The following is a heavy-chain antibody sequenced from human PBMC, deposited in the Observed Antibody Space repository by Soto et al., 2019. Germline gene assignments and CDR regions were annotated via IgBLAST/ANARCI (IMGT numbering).Heavy chain of an antibody. J-gene: IGHJ6*03. V-gene: IGHV3-33*01. CDR3: ARGRLRFLEWLEYYYYMDV. CDR2: IWYDGSNK. Sequence: SLRLSCAASGFTFSSYGMHWVRQAPGKGLEWVAVIWYDGSNKYYADSVKGRFTISRDNSKNTLYLQMNSLRAEDTAVYYCARGRLRFLEWLEYYYYMDVWGKGTTVTVSS. CDR1: GFTFSSYG. D-gene: IGHD3-3*01.